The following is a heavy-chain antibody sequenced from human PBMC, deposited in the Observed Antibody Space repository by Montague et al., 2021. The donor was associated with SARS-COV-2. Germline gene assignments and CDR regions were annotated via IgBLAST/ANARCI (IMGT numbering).Heavy chain of an antibody. CDR1: GFTFSGYN. J-gene: IGHJ6*02. V-gene: IGHV3-72*01. CDR2: TRIKAYSYTI. Sequence: SRRLSWAASGFTFSGYNMDWVRQAPGKGLEWVALTRIKAYSYTIEYAASVKGRFTISRADSQNSLYLQMNSLKTDDTAVYYCAREYYFGMDVWGQGTAVTVSS. CDR3: AREYYFGMDV.